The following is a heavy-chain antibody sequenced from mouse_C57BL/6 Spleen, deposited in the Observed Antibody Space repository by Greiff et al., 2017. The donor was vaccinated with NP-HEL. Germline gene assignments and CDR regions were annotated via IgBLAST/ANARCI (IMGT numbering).Heavy chain of an antibody. V-gene: IGHV1-15*01. D-gene: IGHD1-1*01. Sequence: QVQLQQSGAELVRPGASVTLSCKASGYTFTDYEMHWVKQTPVHGLEWIGAIDPETGGTAYNQKFKGKAILTADKSSSTAYMELRSLTSEDSAVYYCTRGGYYYGSSHPWFAYWGQGTLVTVSA. J-gene: IGHJ3*01. CDR2: IDPETGGT. CDR1: GYTFTDYE. CDR3: TRGGYYYGSSHPWFAY.